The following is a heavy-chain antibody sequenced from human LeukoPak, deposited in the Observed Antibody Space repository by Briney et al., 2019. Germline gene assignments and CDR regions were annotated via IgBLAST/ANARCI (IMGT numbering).Heavy chain of an antibody. D-gene: IGHD6-25*01. V-gene: IGHV3-30*02. Sequence: AFIRYDGSNKYYAASVKGRFTISRDNSKNTLYLQMNSLRAEDTAVYYCAKDRGAIATEKWGQGTLVTVSS. CDR3: AKDRGAIATEK. CDR2: IRYDGSNK. J-gene: IGHJ4*02.